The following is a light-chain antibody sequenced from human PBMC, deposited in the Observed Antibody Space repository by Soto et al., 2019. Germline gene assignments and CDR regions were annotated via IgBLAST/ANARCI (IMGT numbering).Light chain of an antibody. V-gene: IGLV1-47*02. CDR3: HSYARGTLV. CDR2: TNN. J-gene: IGLJ3*02. Sequence: QAVVTQPPSASGTPGQRVTISCSGSTSNIGSNYVYWYQHLPGTAPKLVIHTNNQRPSGVPGRFSGSKSGTSASLAISGLRSEDEADYYCHSYARGTLVFGGGTQLTVL. CDR1: TSNIGSNY.